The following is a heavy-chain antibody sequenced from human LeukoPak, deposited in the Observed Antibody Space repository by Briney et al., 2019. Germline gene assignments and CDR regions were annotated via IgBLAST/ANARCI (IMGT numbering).Heavy chain of an antibody. D-gene: IGHD2-8*01. Sequence: VASVKVSCKASGGTFSSYAISWVRQAPGQGLEWMGGIIPIFGTANYAQKFQGRVMITADESTSTAYMELSSLRSEDTAVYYCASLLVYATENWFDPWGQGTLVTVSS. J-gene: IGHJ5*02. CDR3: ASLLVYATENWFDP. CDR2: IIPIFGTA. CDR1: GGTFSSYA. V-gene: IGHV1-69*13.